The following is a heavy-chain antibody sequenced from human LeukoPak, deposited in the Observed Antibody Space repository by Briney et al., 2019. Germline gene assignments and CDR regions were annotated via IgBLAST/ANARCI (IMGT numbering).Heavy chain of an antibody. V-gene: IGHV3-48*03. J-gene: IGHJ4*02. D-gene: IGHD6-13*01. CDR1: GFTFSSYA. Sequence: GRSLRLSCAASGFTFSSYAMHWVRQAPGKGLEWVSYISSSGNTIYYADSVKGRFTISRDNAKNSLYLQMNSLRAEDTAVYYCARVGYSITWYPYYFDYWGQGTLVTVSS. CDR3: ARVGYSITWYPYYFDY. CDR2: ISSSGNTI.